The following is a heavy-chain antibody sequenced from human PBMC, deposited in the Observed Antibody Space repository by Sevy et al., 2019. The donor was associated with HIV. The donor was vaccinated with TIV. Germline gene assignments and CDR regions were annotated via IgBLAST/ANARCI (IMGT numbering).Heavy chain of an antibody. CDR3: ARVDANYDKGFDP. CDR1: GFTFRSYE. J-gene: IGHJ5*02. CDR2: ISSSGSII. V-gene: IGHV3-48*03. D-gene: IGHD3-22*01. Sequence: GGSLRLSCKASGFTFRSYEMNWVRQAPGKGLEWVSYISSSGSIIYYADSVKGRFTISRDNAKNSLYMQMNSLRAEDTAVYYCARVDANYDKGFDPWGQGTLVTVSS.